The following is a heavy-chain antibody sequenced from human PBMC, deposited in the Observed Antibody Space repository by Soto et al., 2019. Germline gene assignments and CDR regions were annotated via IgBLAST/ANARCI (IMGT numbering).Heavy chain of an antibody. V-gene: IGHV3-7*01. D-gene: IGHD5-18*01. CDR2: IKEDGSEK. CDR3: VRDRGYHAFVS. CDR1: GFTFSTSW. Sequence: GGSLRLSCAASGFTFSTSWMNWVRQAPGKGLEWVAGIKEDGSEKYYVDSVKGRFTISKDTAENSLELHMNRLRVEDTAVYYCVRDRGYHAFVSWGLGTLVTVSS. J-gene: IGHJ1*01.